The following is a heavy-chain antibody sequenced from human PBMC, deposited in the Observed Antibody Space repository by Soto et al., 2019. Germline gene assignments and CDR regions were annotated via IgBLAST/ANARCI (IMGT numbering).Heavy chain of an antibody. CDR2: ISSSSSYI. D-gene: IGHD3-10*01. CDR3: ARERTYYGSGSLFDY. J-gene: IGHJ4*02. V-gene: IGHV3-21*01. CDR1: GFTFSSYS. Sequence: KPGGSLRLSCATSGFTFSSYSMNWVRQAPGKGLEWVSSISSSSSYIYYADSVKGRFTISRDNAKNSLYLQMNSLRAEDTAVYYCARERTYYGSGSLFDYWGQGTLVTVSS.